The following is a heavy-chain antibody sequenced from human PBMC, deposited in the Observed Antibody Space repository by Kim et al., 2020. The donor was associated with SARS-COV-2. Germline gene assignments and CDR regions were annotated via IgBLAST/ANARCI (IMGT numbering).Heavy chain of an antibody. CDR3: TRERDTTEFYFDY. J-gene: IGHJ4*02. CDR1: GYTFTTFS. Sequence: ASVKVSCKASGYTFTTFSIQWVRQAPGQRLEWMGGINAGDGNTKYSQKFQGRVTISRDTSETTAYLELSSLTSEDTAIYYCTRERDTTEFYFDYWGQGTLVTVSS. CDR2: INAGDGNT. V-gene: IGHV1-3*01. D-gene: IGHD4-17*01.